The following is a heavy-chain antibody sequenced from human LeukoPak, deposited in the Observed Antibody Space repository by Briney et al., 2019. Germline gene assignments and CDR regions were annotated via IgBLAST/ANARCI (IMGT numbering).Heavy chain of an antibody. CDR1: GFSSSSDS. CDR2: ISRSSKTI. Sequence: GGSLRLFCAASGFSSSSDSMNWVSQAPGKGLEWVAYISRSSKTIYYADSVKGRFTISRDNDKNSLFLQMNSLRDDDTAIYYCVRDLLHRLVFDSWGQGTLVTVSS. CDR3: VRDLLHRLVFDS. V-gene: IGHV3-48*02. D-gene: IGHD6-19*01. J-gene: IGHJ4*02.